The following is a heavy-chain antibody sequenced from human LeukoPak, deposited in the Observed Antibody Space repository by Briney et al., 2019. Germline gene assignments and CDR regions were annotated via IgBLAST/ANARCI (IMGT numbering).Heavy chain of an antibody. D-gene: IGHD3-10*01. CDR3: AREMVRGVLSFDY. CDR2: ISSSGSTI. Sequence: GGSLRLSCAASGFTFSDYYMSWIRQAPGKGLEWVSYISSSGSTIYYADSVKGRFTISRDNAKNSLYLQMNSLRAEDTAVYYCAREMVRGVLSFDYWGQGTLVTVSS. V-gene: IGHV3-11*01. CDR1: GFTFSDYY. J-gene: IGHJ4*02.